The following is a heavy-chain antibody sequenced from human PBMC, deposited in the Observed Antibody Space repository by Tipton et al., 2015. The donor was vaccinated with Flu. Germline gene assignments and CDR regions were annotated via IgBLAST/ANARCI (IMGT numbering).Heavy chain of an antibody. CDR3: ARDPGIAAAGTGWYCYGMDV. CDR2: IYYSGGT. D-gene: IGHD6-13*01. CDR1: GGSISSSSYY. J-gene: IGHJ6*02. V-gene: IGHV4-39*07. Sequence: LRLSCTVSGGSISSSSYYWGWIRQPPGKGLEWIGSIYYSGGTYYNPSLKSRVTISVDTSKNQFSLKLSSVTAADTAVYYCARDPGIAAAGTGWYCYGMDVWGQGTTVTVSS.